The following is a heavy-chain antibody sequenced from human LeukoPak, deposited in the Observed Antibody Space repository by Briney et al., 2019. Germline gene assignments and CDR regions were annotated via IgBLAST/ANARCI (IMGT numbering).Heavy chain of an antibody. D-gene: IGHD2-21*02. Sequence: ASVKVSCKASGYTFSDNYIHWVRQAPGQGLEWMGWINPHSGGTNYGENFQGRVTLTMDTSISTAYMDLSSLISDDTAVYYCAREFMRVTAFDIWGQGTMVTVSS. CDR2: INPHSGGT. J-gene: IGHJ3*02. V-gene: IGHV1-2*02. CDR3: AREFMRVTAFDI. CDR1: GYTFSDNY.